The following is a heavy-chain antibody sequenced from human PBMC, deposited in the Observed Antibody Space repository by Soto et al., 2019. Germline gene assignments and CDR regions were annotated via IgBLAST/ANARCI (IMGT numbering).Heavy chain of an antibody. CDR3: ARAPCLYCSSGLGWFDP. D-gene: IGHD2-2*01. J-gene: IGHJ5*02. Sequence: QVQLVQSGAEVKKPGSSVKVSCKASGGTFSSYAISWVRQAPGQGLEWMGGIIPIFGTANYAQKFQGRVTITADESTSTAYMELSSLRSEDTAVYSCARAPCLYCSSGLGWFDPWGQGTLVTVSS. CDR1: GGTFSSYA. V-gene: IGHV1-69*01. CDR2: IIPIFGTA.